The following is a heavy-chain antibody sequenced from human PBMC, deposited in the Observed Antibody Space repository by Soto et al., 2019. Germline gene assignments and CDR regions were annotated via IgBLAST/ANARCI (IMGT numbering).Heavy chain of an antibody. CDR2: IYHSGST. Sequence: PSETLSLTCAVSGYSISSGYYWGWIRQPPGKRLEWIGSIYHSGSTYYNPSLKSRVTISVDTSKNQFSLKLSSVTAADTAVYYCARDPSLARGVFDPWGQGTLVTVSS. CDR3: ARDPSLARGVFDP. V-gene: IGHV4-38-2*02. J-gene: IGHJ5*02. D-gene: IGHD2-8*01. CDR1: GYSISSGYY.